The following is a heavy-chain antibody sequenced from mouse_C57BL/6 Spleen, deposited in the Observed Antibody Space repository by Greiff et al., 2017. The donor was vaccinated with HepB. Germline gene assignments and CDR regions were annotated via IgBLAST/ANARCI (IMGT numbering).Heavy chain of an antibody. D-gene: IGHD2-10*02. CDR1: GFTFSSYT. CDR3: ARKGYGNYGYFDY. V-gene: IGHV5-9*01. CDR2: ISGGGGNT. Sequence: EVQLVESGGGLVKPGGSLKLSCAASGFTFSSYTMSWVRQTPEKRLEWVATISGGGGNTYYPDSVMGRFTISRDNAKNTLYLQMSSLRSEDTALYYCARKGYGNYGYFDYWGQGTTLTVSS. J-gene: IGHJ2*01.